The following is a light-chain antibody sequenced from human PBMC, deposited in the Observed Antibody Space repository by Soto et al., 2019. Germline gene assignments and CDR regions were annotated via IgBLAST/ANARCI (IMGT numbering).Light chain of an antibody. Sequence: DIQMIQSPSSLSASVGDRVTITCRASQGISNYLAWYQQKPGKVPKLLIYAASTLQSGVPSRFSGSGSGTDFTLTISSLQPEDVATYYCQKYNSAPPLTFGGGTKVEIK. J-gene: IGKJ4*01. CDR1: QGISNY. CDR3: QKYNSAPPLT. CDR2: AAS. V-gene: IGKV1-27*01.